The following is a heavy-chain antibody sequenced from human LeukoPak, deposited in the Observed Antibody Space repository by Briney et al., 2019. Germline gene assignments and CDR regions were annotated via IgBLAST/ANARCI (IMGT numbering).Heavy chain of an antibody. CDR3: ARETGAPYAFDI. CDR1: GGTFTSYA. V-gene: IGHV1-69*05. CDR2: IIPIFGTA. J-gene: IGHJ3*02. Sequence: GSSVTLSFTASGGTFTSYAISWVRQAPGQGLEWMGGIIPIFGTANCAQKFQGRVTITTYESTSTAYMELSRLRSEDTAVYYCARETGAPYAFDIWGQGTMVTVSS. D-gene: IGHD1-1*01.